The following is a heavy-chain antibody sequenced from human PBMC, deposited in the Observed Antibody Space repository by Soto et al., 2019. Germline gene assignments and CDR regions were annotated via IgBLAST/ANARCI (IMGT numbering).Heavy chain of an antibody. CDR2: ISAYNGHT. CDR3: ARDSFTYNAMVPWVFDI. J-gene: IGHJ3*02. Sequence: ASVKVSCKASGYTFASYGISWVRQAPGQGLEWMAWISAYNGHTNYSQSLQGRVLMTTDTSTNTAYMDLRRLRSDDTAVYYCARDSFTYNAMVPWVFDIWGQGTMVTVSS. CDR1: GYTFASYG. V-gene: IGHV1-18*01. D-gene: IGHD3-10*01.